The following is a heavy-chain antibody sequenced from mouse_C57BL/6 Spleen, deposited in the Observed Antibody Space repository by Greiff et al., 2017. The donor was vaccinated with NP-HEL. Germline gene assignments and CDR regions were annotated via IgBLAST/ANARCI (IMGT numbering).Heavy chain of an antibody. CDR1: GFNIKDDY. V-gene: IGHV14-4*01. Sequence: EVQLQQSGAELVRPGASVKLSCTASGFNIKDDYMHWVKQRPEQGLEWIGWIDPENGDTEYASKFQGKATITADTSSNTAYLQLSSLTSEDTAVYYCTKGLDRGFAYWGQGTLVTVSA. CDR2: IDPENGDT. D-gene: IGHD3-1*01. CDR3: TKGLDRGFAY. J-gene: IGHJ3*01.